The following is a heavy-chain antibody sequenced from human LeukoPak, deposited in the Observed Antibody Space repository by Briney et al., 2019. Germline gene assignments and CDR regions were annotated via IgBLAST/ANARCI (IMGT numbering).Heavy chain of an antibody. J-gene: IGHJ6*02. D-gene: IGHD2-15*01. CDR2: MNPNSGNT. Sequence: ASVKVSCKASGYTFTSYDINWVRQATGQGLEWMGWMNPNSGNTGYAQKFQGRVTITADESTSTAYMELSSLRSEDTAVYYCARASGGGTGDYYGMDVWGQGTTVTVSS. CDR3: ARASGGGTGDYYGMDV. CDR1: GYTFTSYD. V-gene: IGHV1-8*01.